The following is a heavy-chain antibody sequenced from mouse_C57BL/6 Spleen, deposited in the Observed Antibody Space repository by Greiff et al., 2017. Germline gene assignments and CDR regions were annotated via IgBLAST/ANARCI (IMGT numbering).Heavy chain of an antibody. CDR1: GYTFTSYW. Sequence: VQLQQPGAELVMPGASVKLSCKASGYTFTSYWMHWVKQRPGQGLEWIGEIDPSASYTNYNQKFKGKSTVTVDKSSSTAYMQLSSLTSEDSAVYYCARPYYGSPYWYFDVWGTGTTVTVSS. CDR2: IDPSASYT. D-gene: IGHD1-1*01. CDR3: ARPYYGSPYWYFDV. J-gene: IGHJ1*03. V-gene: IGHV1-69*01.